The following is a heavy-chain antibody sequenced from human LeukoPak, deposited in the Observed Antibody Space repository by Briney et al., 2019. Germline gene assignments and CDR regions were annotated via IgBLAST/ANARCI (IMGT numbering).Heavy chain of an antibody. J-gene: IGHJ4*02. V-gene: IGHV3-66*01. CDR1: GFTVSTSS. D-gene: IGHD2-21*01. CDR2: IEGGGGS. Sequence: GGSLRLSCAASGFTVSTSSMNWVRQAPGQGLEWVSLIEGGGGSYYADSVKDRFTVSRDNSKNTLYLQMNSLRVEDTAVYYCVRCGYWGQGTLVTVSS. CDR3: VRCGY.